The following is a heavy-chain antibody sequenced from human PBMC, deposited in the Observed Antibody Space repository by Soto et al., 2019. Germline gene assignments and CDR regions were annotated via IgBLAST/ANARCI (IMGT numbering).Heavy chain of an antibody. J-gene: IGHJ4*02. CDR1: GYTFNNYW. D-gene: IGHD1-1*01. CDR3: ARHNGYNWNDLHPFDF. V-gene: IGHV5-10-1*03. CDR2: IDPTDSYT. Sequence: EVQLVQSGADVKKPGESLRISCKASGYTFNNYWISWVRQLPGKGLEWMGRIDPTDSYTDYSPSFEGHVTISVDMSVSTAYLQWNTLKASDTAIYFCARHNGYNWNDLHPFDFWGQGTPVTVSS.